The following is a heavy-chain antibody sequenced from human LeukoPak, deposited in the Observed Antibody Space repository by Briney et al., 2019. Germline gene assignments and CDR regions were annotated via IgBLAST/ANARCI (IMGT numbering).Heavy chain of an antibody. CDR3: AKRVDYSSSSGGYFDY. CDR2: INDSGAGT. CDR1: GFTFSNAW. V-gene: IGHV3-23*01. J-gene: IGHJ4*02. Sequence: PGGSLRLSCAASGFTFSNAWMSWVRQAPGKGLEWVSAINDSGAGTYYAGSVKGRFTISRDNSKNTLYLEMSSLRAEDTAIYYCAKRVDYSSSSGGYFDYWGQGTLVTVSA. D-gene: IGHD6-6*01.